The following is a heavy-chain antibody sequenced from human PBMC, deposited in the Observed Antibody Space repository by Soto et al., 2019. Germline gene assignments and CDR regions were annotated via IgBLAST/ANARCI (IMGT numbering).Heavy chain of an antibody. CDR3: VRQYFDFWTDYPDFDY. Sequence: QVQLVQSGAEMKRPGASVKVSCKASGYTFSKYDVSWVRQAPGQGLEWLGLISPNSGRASYSEKFQGRVTMSTDTPXXXXXLELRSLRSDDTAVYYCVRQYFDFWTDYPDFDYWGQGTLVTVSS. CDR1: GYTFSKYD. J-gene: IGHJ4*02. CDR2: ISPNSGRA. D-gene: IGHD3-3*01. V-gene: IGHV1-18*04.